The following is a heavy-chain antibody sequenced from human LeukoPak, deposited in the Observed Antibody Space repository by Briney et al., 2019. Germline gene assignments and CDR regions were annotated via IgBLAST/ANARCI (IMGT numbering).Heavy chain of an antibody. J-gene: IGHJ6*02. CDR1: GGSISSSH. D-gene: IGHD4-17*01. CDR2: IYYSGYT. CDR3: ARGGTTVTTGALRGRHYYGMDV. Sequence: SETLSLTCTVSGGSISSSHWSWIRQPPGKGLEWIGYIYYSGYTNYSPSLKSRVTISVDTSKNQFSLKLSSVTAADTAVYYCARGGTTVTTGALRGRHYYGMDVWGQGTTVTVSS. V-gene: IGHV4-59*01.